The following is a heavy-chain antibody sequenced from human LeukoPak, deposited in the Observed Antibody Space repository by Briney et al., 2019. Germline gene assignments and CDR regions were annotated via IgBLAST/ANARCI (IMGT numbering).Heavy chain of an antibody. J-gene: IGHJ3*02. CDR1: GFTFSSYA. Sequence: GGSLRLSCAASGFTFSSYAMSWVRQAPGKGLEWVSVIYSGGSTYYADSVKGRFTISRDNSKNTLYLQMNSLRAEDTAVHYCAREGFMGAFDIWGQGTMVTASS. CDR3: AREGFMGAFDI. D-gene: IGHD3-16*01. V-gene: IGHV3-53*01. CDR2: IYSGGST.